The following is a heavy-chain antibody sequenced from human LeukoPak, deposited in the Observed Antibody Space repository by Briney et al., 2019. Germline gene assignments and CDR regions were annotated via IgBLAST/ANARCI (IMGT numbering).Heavy chain of an antibody. CDR2: INHSGST. Sequence: SETLSLTCAVYGGSFSGYYWSWIRQPPGKGLEWIGEINHSGSTNYNPSLKSRVTISVDTSKNQFSLKLSSVTAADTAVYYCATDLLVIRQQPAVGGYWGQGTLVTVSS. CDR1: GGSFSGYY. J-gene: IGHJ4*02. V-gene: IGHV4-34*01. CDR3: ATDLLVIRQQPAVGGY. D-gene: IGHD6-13*01.